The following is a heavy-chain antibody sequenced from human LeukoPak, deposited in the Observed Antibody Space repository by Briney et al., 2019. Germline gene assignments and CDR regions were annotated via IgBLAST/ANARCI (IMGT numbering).Heavy chain of an antibody. J-gene: IGHJ4*02. CDR3: AKSNSYFDY. V-gene: IGHV3-23*01. CDR1: GFTFSSYA. D-gene: IGHD1-1*01. CDR2: ISGSGVST. Sequence: GGSLRLSCAASGFTFSSYAMTWLRQAPGKGLEWVSSISGSGVSTYYADSVEGRVTISRDNSKNTVYLQMNSLRADDTAVYYCAKSNSYFDYWGQGTLVTVSS.